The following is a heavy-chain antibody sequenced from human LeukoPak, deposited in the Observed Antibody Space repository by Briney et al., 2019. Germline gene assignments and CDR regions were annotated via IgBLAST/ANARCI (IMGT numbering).Heavy chain of an antibody. CDR2: INPNSGGT. D-gene: IGHD6-13*01. Sequence: GASVKVSCKASGYTFTSYYISWVRQAPGQGLEWMGWINPNSGGTNYAQKFQGRVTMTRDTSISTAYMELSRLRSDDTAVYYCAMTKQQLVFDYWGQGTLVTVSS. CDR1: GYTFTSYY. J-gene: IGHJ4*02. V-gene: IGHV1-2*02. CDR3: AMTKQQLVFDY.